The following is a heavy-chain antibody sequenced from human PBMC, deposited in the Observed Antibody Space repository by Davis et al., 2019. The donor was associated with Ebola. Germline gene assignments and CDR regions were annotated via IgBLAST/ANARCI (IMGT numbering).Heavy chain of an antibody. CDR2: IYSDENHR. CDR3: VSPYYYDNGPLHY. D-gene: IGHD3-22*01. Sequence: GESLKISCAASGFTFTSFAMHWVRQAPDEGLEWVAVIYSDENHRYYADSVKGRFTISRDNSKNTVFLQMNSLRVEDTAVYYCVSPYYYDNGPLHYWGQGTLVAVST. V-gene: IGHV3-30*03. J-gene: IGHJ4*02. CDR1: GFTFTSFA.